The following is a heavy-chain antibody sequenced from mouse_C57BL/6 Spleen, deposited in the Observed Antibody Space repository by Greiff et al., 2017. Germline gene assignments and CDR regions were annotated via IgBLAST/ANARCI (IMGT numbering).Heavy chain of an antibody. CDR2: IDPSDSET. J-gene: IGHJ2*01. CDR3: ARSGGGNYYFDY. D-gene: IGHD2-1*01. CDR1: GYTFTSYW. V-gene: IGHV1-52*01. Sequence: QQSCKASGYTFTSYWMHWVKQRPIQGLEWIGNIDPSDSETHYNQKFKDKATLTVDKSSSTAYMQLSSLTSEDSAVYYCARSGGGNYYFDYWGQGTTLTVSS.